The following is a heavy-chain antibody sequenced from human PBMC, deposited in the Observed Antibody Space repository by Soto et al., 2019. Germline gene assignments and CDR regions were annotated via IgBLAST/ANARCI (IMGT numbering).Heavy chain of an antibody. V-gene: IGHV5-51*01. CDR1: GYNFAGYW. Sequence: PVESLKISWKGSGYNFAGYWIAWVRQMPGKGLELMGIIYPSDSDTRYRPSFQGQVTISADKSISSAYLQWSSLRASDTAMYYCARGGVSTRTFDYWGQGTPVTVSS. D-gene: IGHD3-3*01. J-gene: IGHJ4*02. CDR3: ARGGVSTRTFDY. CDR2: IYPSDSDT.